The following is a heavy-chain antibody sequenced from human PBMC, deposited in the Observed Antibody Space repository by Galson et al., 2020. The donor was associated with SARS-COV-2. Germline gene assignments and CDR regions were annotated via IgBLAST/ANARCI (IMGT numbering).Heavy chain of an antibody. CDR3: ARERYGARSYAEVDS. D-gene: IGHD3-10*01. CDR1: GFTFSNYA. J-gene: IGHJ5*01. CDR2: ISYDGSDE. Sequence: GESLKISCAASGFTFSNYAMYWVRQAPGKGLEWVALISYDGSDEYYGDSVKGRFTISRDNSKNTLYLQMNSLRVEDTAVYYCARERYGARSYAEVDSWGQGTLVTVSS. V-gene: IGHV3-30*04.